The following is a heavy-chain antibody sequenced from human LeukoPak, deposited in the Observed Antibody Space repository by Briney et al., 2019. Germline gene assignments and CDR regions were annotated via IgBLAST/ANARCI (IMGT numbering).Heavy chain of an antibody. Sequence: SETLSLTCTVSGGSISSSSYYWGWIRQPPGKGLEWIGSIYYSGSTYYNPSLKSRVTISVDTSKNQFSLKLSSVTAADTAVYYCARGGGSYLGLFDYWGQGTLVTVSS. CDR1: GGSISSSSYY. CDR2: IYYSGST. D-gene: IGHD1-26*01. CDR3: ARGGGSYLGLFDY. J-gene: IGHJ4*02. V-gene: IGHV4-39*07.